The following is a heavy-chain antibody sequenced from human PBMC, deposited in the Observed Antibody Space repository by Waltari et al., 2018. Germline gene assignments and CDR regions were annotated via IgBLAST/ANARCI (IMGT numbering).Heavy chain of an antibody. V-gene: IGHV3-33*01. CDR3: ARYGGNWEPFDY. CDR2: IWYDGSNK. D-gene: IGHD2-15*01. J-gene: IGHJ4*02. CDR1: GFTFSSYG. Sequence: QVQLVESGGGVVQPGRSLRLSCAASGFTFSSYGMHWVRQAPGKGLEWVAVIWYDGSNKYYADSVKGRFTISRDNSKNTLYLQMNSLRAEDTAVYYCARYGGNWEPFDYWGQGTLVTVSS.